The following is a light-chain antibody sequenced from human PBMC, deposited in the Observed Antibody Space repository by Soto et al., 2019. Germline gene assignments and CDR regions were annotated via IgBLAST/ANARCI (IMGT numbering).Light chain of an antibody. CDR3: CSLAGSSWV. CDR2: EGS. V-gene: IGLV2-23*01. J-gene: IGLJ3*02. Sequence: QSALTQPASVSGSPGQSITISCTGTSSDVGSFKIVSWFEQHPGKAPKLLIYEGSKRPSGVSDRFSASKSGSTASLTISGLQSEDEADYYCCSLAGSSWVFGGGTKLTVL. CDR1: SSDVGSFKI.